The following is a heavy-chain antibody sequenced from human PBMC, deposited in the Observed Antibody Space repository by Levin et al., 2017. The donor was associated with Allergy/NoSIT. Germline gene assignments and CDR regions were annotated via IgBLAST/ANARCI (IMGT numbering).Heavy chain of an antibody. CDR1: GYTFTSYG. Sequence: ASVKVSCKASGYTFTSYGISWVRQAPGQGLEWMGWISAYNGNTNYAQKLQGRVTMTTDTSTSTAYMELRSLRSDDTAVYYCARDYYDILTGFWEPRDQGGLGADYWGQGTLVTVSS. CDR3: ARDYYDILTGFWEPRDQGGLGADY. V-gene: IGHV1-18*01. CDR2: ISAYNGNT. D-gene: IGHD3-9*01. J-gene: IGHJ4*02.